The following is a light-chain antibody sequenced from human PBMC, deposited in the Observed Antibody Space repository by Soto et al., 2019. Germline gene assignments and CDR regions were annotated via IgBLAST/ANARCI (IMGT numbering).Light chain of an antibody. Sequence: EIVLTQSPATLSLSPGERATLSCRASPSVSSSLAWYQPQPGQAPRLLLYDASIRATGIPARFSGSGSGTDCTLISSRPEPEDWAAHDGEQRSNWPVLTFGGGTKVEIK. CDR3: EQRSNWPVLT. J-gene: IGKJ4*01. V-gene: IGKV3-11*01. CDR2: DAS. CDR1: PSVSSS.